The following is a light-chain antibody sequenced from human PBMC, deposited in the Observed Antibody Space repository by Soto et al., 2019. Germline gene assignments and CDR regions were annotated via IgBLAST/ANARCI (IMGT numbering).Light chain of an antibody. CDR1: QSVRTK. V-gene: IGKV3-15*01. CDR3: QQYNNWPPSIT. CDR2: GAS. Sequence: EIVMTQSPDTLYVSPGEGATLSCRASQSVRTKLAWYQQKAGQAPRLLIYGASTRATGIPDRFSGSGSGTEFTLTISSLQSEDFAVYYCQQYNNWPPSITFGQGTRLEIK. J-gene: IGKJ5*01.